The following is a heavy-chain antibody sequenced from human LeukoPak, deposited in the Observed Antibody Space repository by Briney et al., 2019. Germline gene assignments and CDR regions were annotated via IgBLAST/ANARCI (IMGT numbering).Heavy chain of an antibody. V-gene: IGHV3-21*01. CDR2: ISSSSSYI. J-gene: IGHJ6*02. D-gene: IGHD3-3*01. Sequence: GGSLRLSCAASGFTFSSYSMNWVRQAPGKGLEWVSSISSSSSYIYYADSVKGRFTISRDNAKNSLYLQMNSLRAEDTAVYYCARGGFGVVLYYYYGMDVWGQGTTVTVSS. CDR3: ARGGFGVVLYYYYGMDV. CDR1: GFTFSSYS.